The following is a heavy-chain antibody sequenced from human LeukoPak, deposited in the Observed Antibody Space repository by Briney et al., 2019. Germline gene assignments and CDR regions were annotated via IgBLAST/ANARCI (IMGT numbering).Heavy chain of an antibody. V-gene: IGHV3-23*01. Sequence: GGSLRLSCEASGFSFSSYGMSWVRQAPGEGLEWVSGFSASDGSRYYADSVKGRFTISRDNAKNTLYLQMNSLRVEDTAVYYCAKSGERRQPYYFDYWGQGTLVTVSS. CDR2: FSASDGSR. CDR3: AKSGERRQPYYFDY. J-gene: IGHJ4*02. CDR1: GFSFSSYG. D-gene: IGHD3-10*01.